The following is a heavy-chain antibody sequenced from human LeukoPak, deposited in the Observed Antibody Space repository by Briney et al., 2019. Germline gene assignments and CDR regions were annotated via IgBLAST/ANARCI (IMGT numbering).Heavy chain of an antibody. V-gene: IGHV3-53*01. D-gene: IGHD2-2*01. CDR2: LYTGGKT. Sequence: GGSLRLSCAASGFTISSYHMSWARQAPGKGLEWVSVLYTGGKTSYAGAVRGRFTVSRDNSENTLSLEMNSLRAEDTAVYYCARDSTFDIWGQGTVVTVSS. CDR3: ARDSTFDI. CDR1: GFTISSYH. J-gene: IGHJ3*02.